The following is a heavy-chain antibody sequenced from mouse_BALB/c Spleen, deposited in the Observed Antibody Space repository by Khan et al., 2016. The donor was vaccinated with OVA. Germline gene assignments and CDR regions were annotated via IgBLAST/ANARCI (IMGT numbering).Heavy chain of an antibody. V-gene: IGHV2-5*01. CDR3: AKNQAGYAMDY. J-gene: IGHJ4*01. CDR2: IWRGGST. Sequence: QVQLKESGPGLVQPSQSLSITCTVSGFSLTNYGVHWVRQSPGKGLEWLGVIWRGGSTDYNAAFMSRLYITKDNSTSQAFFKMNSLQADDTAIYYCAKNQAGYAMDYWGQGTSVTVSS. CDR1: GFSLTNYG.